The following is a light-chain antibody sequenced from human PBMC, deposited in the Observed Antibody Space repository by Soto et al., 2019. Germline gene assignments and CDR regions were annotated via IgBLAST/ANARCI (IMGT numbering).Light chain of an antibody. V-gene: IGLV2-14*03. CDR2: DDS. Sequence: QSVLTQPASVSGSPRQSITISCAGNSNDFGGFNYVSWYQKHPGRVPKLLIYDDSNRPSGVFNRFSGSKSGNPASLTISGLQAEDEADYYCASYTYTSPYVFGIGTKVTVL. J-gene: IGLJ1*01. CDR3: ASYTYTSPYV. CDR1: SNDFGGFNY.